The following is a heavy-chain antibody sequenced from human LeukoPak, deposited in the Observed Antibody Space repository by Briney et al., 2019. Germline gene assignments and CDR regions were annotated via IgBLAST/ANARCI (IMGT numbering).Heavy chain of an antibody. Sequence: AGSLRLSCAASGFTFSSYSMNWVRQAPGKGLEWLSSISSSSSYIYYADSVKGRFTISRDNAKNSLYLQMNSLRAEDTAVYYCARGSYYDSSGYGYWGQGTLVTVSS. D-gene: IGHD3-22*01. J-gene: IGHJ4*02. V-gene: IGHV3-21*01. CDR1: GFTFSSYS. CDR3: ARGSYYDSSGYGY. CDR2: ISSSSSYI.